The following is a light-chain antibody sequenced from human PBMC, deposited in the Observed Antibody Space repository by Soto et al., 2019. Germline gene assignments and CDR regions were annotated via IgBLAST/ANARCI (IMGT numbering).Light chain of an antibody. CDR2: GAS. Sequence: EIVLTQSPGTLSLSPGGRATLSCRASQSVSSSYLAWYQQKPGQAPRLLIYGASSRATDIPDRFSGSGSGTDFTLTISRLEPEDFAAYYCQQYGSSPVTFGQGTKVEIK. J-gene: IGKJ1*01. V-gene: IGKV3-20*01. CDR3: QQYGSSPVT. CDR1: QSVSSSY.